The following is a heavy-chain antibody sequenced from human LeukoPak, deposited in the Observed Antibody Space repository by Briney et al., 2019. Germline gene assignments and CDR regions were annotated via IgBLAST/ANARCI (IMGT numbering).Heavy chain of an antibody. J-gene: IGHJ4*02. D-gene: IGHD2/OR15-2a*01. CDR2: ISYDGSNK. V-gene: IGHV3-30*03. Sequence: PGGSLRLSCAASGFTFSSYGMHWVRQAPGKGLEWVAVISYDGSNKYYADSVKGRFTISRDNSKNTLYLQMNSLRAEDTAVYYCARFVTLDYWGQGTLVTVSS. CDR3: ARFVTLDY. CDR1: GFTFSSYG.